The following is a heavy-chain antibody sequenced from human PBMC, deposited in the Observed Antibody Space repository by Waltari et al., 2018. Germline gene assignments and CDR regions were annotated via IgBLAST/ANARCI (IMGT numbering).Heavy chain of an antibody. Sequence: EVQLVEYVGGLVQPGASLKLLCSASGVTFSSSSTNLVRQASGKGLVWVGRIRSDANSKAKAYAATVKCRFTRDKDKSKMKVQLKMNRPKAEDTYVYECTIKDNDDFDIWGQGTMVTVSS. V-gene: IGHV3-73*02. CDR3: TIKDNDDFDI. D-gene: IGHD2-15*01. CDR2: IRSDANSKAK. CDR1: GVTFSSSS. J-gene: IGHJ3*02.